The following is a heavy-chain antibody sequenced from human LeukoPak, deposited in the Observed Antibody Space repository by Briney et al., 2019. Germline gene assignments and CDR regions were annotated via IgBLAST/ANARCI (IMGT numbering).Heavy chain of an antibody. J-gene: IGHJ3*02. CDR2: IYYSGNT. Sequence: SGTLSLTCTVSGGSISSYYWSWIRQPPGKGLEWIGYIYYSGNTNYNPSLKSRVTMSIDTSKNHFSLRLNSVTAADTAVYYCARVGDGTFDIWGRGTVVIVSS. CDR1: GGSISSYY. CDR3: ARVGDGTFDI. V-gene: IGHV4-59*01. D-gene: IGHD3-16*01.